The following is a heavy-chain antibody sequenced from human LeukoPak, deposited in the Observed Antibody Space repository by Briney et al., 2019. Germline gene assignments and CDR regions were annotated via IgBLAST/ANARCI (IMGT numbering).Heavy chain of an antibody. Sequence: GGSLRLSCVASGFTFSSHGMHWVRQAPGKGLEWVAFIRYDGSNKYYADSVKGRFTISRDNSKNTLYLQMNSLRAEDTAVYYCAKESSWYRPYFDYWGQGTLVTVSS. CDR3: AKESSWYRPYFDY. J-gene: IGHJ4*02. D-gene: IGHD6-13*01. CDR2: IRYDGSNK. V-gene: IGHV3-30*02. CDR1: GFTFSSHG.